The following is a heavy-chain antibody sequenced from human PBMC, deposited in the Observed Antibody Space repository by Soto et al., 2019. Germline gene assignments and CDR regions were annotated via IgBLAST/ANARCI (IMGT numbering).Heavy chain of an antibody. CDR1: GFSFSSYW. J-gene: IGHJ4*02. Sequence: EVQLVESGGGLVQPGGSLRLSCAASGFSFSSYWMHWVRQVPGRGLVWVSGINSDGTATKYADSVKGRFAISRDNANNILHLQMSSLRAEDTAVYYCARGSGFQAGVHGYWGQGTLVTVSS. D-gene: IGHD1-1*01. V-gene: IGHV3-74*03. CDR2: INSDGTAT. CDR3: ARGSGFQAGVHGY.